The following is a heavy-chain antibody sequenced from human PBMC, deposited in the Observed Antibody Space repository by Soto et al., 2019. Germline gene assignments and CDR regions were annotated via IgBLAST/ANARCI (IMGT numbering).Heavy chain of an antibody. CDR3: AKDSSNDFWSGYAHYYYYYGMDV. CDR2: ISYDGSNK. V-gene: IGHV3-30*18. Sequence: PWGSLRLSCAASGFTFSSYGMHWVRQAPGKGLDWVAVISYDGSNKYYADSVKGRFTISRDNSKNTLYLQMNSLRAEDTAVYYCAKDSSNDFWSGYAHYYYYYGMDVWGQGTTVTVSS. D-gene: IGHD3-3*01. CDR1: GFTFSSYG. J-gene: IGHJ6*02.